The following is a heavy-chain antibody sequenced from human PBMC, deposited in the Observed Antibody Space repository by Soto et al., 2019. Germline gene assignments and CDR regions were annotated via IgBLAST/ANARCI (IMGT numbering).Heavy chain of an antibody. CDR3: AKALAMVYAEYGMDV. CDR1: GFTFSSYG. J-gene: IGHJ6*02. V-gene: IGHV3-30*18. CDR2: ISYDGSNK. Sequence: QVQLVESGGGVVQPGRSLRLSCAASGFTFSSYGMHWVRQAPGKGLEWVAVISYDGSNKYYADSVKGRFTISRDNSKNTLYLPMKSLSAEDTAVYYCAKALAMVYAEYGMDVWGQGTTVTVSS. D-gene: IGHD2-8*01.